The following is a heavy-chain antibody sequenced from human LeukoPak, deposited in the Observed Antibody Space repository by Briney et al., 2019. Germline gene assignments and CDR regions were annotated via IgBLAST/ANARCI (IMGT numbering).Heavy chain of an antibody. CDR3: ARGLQDCTNGVCYPDY. J-gene: IGHJ4*02. CDR2: INPSGGST. D-gene: IGHD2-8*01. CDR1: GYTFTSYY. V-gene: IGHV1-46*01. Sequence: ASVKVSCEASGYTFTSYYMHWVRQAPGQGLEWMGIINPSGGSTSYAQKFQGRVTMTRDTSTSTVYMELSSLRSEDTAVYYCARGLQDCTNGVCYPDYWGQGTLVTVSS.